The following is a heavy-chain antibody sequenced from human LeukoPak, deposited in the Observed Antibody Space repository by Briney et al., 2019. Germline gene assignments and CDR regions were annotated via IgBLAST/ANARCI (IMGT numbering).Heavy chain of an antibody. J-gene: IGHJ3*02. V-gene: IGHV3-30*09. CDR2: ISYDGSNQ. Sequence: GGSLRLSCAAGGFTFNDYAMQWVRRAPGKGLEWVAIISYDGSNQYYADSVKGRFAISRDSSQNMVYLQMNTLRVDDTAVYFCAREGYYAFDIWGQGTMVTVSS. CDR1: GFTFNDYA. CDR3: AREGYYAFDI. D-gene: IGHD3-22*01.